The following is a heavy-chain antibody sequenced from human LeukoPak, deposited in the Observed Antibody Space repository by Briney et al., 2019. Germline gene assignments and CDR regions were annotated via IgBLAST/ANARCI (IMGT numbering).Heavy chain of an antibody. Sequence: SETLSLTCTVSGGSISSSRYYWGWIRQPPGKGLEWIGSIYYSGGTYYNPSLKSRVTISVDTSKTQFPLKLSSVTAADTSVYYCARVGNYCYYYYMDVWGKGTTVTVSS. J-gene: IGHJ6*03. CDR1: GGSISSSRYY. D-gene: IGHD1-26*01. CDR2: IYYSGGT. V-gene: IGHV4-39*01. CDR3: ARVGNYCYYYYMDV.